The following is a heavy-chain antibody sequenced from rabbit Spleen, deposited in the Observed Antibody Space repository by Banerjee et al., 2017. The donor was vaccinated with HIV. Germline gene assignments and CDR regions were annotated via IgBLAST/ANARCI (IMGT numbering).Heavy chain of an antibody. CDR1: GFDFSYYG. J-gene: IGHJ4*01. D-gene: IGHD4-1*01. CDR2: IDPVFSST. CDR3: VREVAGKFNL. V-gene: IGHV1S47*01. Sequence: QEKLVESGGGLVQPEGSLTLTCTASGFDFSYYGASWVRQAPGKGLEWIGYIDPVFSSTHYASWVNGRSTISRDNAQNTVYLHLNSLTAADTATYFCVREVAGKFNLWGQGTLVTVS.